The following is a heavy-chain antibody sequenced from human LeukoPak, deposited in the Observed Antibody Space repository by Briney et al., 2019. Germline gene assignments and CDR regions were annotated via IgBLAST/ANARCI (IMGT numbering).Heavy chain of an antibody. Sequence: SSETLSLTCTVSGYSISSGYYWGWIRQPPGKGLEWIGSIYHGGSTYYNPSLKSRVTMSEDTSKNQFSLKLSSVTAADTAVYYCARDPGTPNWFDPWGQGTLVTVSS. CDR2: IYHGGST. D-gene: IGHD1-1*01. J-gene: IGHJ5*02. CDR1: GYSISSGYY. CDR3: ARDPGTPNWFDP. V-gene: IGHV4-38-2*02.